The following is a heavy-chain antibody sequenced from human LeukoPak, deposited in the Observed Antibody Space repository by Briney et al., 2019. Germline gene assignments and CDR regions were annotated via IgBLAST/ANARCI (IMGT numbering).Heavy chain of an antibody. D-gene: IGHD4-23*01. CDR2: ISGSGGST. J-gene: IGHJ4*02. CDR1: GFTFSSYA. CDR3: AKGISGAVVTPGPFDY. V-gene: IGHV3-23*01. Sequence: AGGSLRLSCAASGFTFSSYAMSWVRQPPGKGLEWVSAISGSGGSTYYADSVKGRFTISRDNSKNTLYLQMNSLRAEDTAVYYCAKGISGAVVTPGPFDYWGQGTLVTVSS.